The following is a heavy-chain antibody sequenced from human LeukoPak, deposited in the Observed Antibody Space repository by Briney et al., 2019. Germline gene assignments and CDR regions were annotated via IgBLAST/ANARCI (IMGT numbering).Heavy chain of an antibody. CDR2: IIPIFHTS. J-gene: IGHJ6*03. Sequence: ASVKVSCKASGGTFSSYAISWVRQAQGQGMEWMGSIIPIFHTSHHSHQFPGRVTITTDDSTSTPYMQLSSLISEDTAVYYCATEPLGSNPHYMDVWGKGTTVTVSS. CDR3: ATEPLGSNPHYMDV. CDR1: GGTFSSYA. D-gene: IGHD1-14*01. V-gene: IGHV1-69*05.